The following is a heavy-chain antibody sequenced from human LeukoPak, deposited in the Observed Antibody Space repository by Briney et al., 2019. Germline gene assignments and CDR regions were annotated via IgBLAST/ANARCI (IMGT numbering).Heavy chain of an antibody. V-gene: IGHV4-59*06. CDR3: ASRSPPGETGYFDY. J-gene: IGHJ4*02. CDR2: IFYSGST. Sequence: SETLSLTCTVSGGSISSYYWTWIRQLPRKGLEWIGYIFYSGSTYYNPSLKSRVTISVDTSNNQFSLKLNSVTAADTAVYYCASRSPPGETGYFDYWGQGTLVTVSS. D-gene: IGHD2-21*01. CDR1: GGSISSYY.